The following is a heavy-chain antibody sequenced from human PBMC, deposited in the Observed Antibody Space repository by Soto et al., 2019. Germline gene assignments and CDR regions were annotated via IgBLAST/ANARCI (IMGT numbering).Heavy chain of an antibody. V-gene: IGHV3-7*01. CDR3: ARETVGDYIWGSYRQGPYFDY. D-gene: IGHD3-16*02. Sequence: GGSLRLSCAASGFTFSSYWMSWVRQAPGKGLEWVANIKQDGSEKYYVDSVKGRFTISRDNAKNSLYLQMNSLRAEDTAVYYCARETVGDYIWGSYRQGPYFDYWGQGTLVTVSS. J-gene: IGHJ4*02. CDR1: GFTFSSYW. CDR2: IKQDGSEK.